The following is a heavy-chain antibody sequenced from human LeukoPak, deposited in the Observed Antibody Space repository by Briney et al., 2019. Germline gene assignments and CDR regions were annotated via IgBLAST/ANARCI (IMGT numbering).Heavy chain of an antibody. J-gene: IGHJ4*02. CDR1: GFTFSSYS. D-gene: IGHD3-22*01. V-gene: IGHV3-48*04. CDR2: ISSSSSTI. Sequence: GGSLRLSRAASGFTFSSYSIDWVRQAPGKGLEWLSYISSSSSTIYFADSVKGRFTISRDNAKNSAYLHMNSLRAEDTAVYYCARVWSSGYTKDYWGQGTLVTVS. CDR3: ARVWSSGYTKDY.